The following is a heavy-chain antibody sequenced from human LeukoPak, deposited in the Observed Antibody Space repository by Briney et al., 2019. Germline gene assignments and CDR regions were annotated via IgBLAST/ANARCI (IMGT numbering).Heavy chain of an antibody. CDR1: GGSISSSSYY. CDR3: ASRYCSGGSCYFFVENAFDI. J-gene: IGHJ3*02. D-gene: IGHD2-15*01. V-gene: IGHV4-39*07. CDR2: IYYSGST. Sequence: PSETLSLTCTVSGGSISSSSYYWGWIRQPPGKGLEWIGSIYYSGSTYYNPSLKSRVTISVDTSKNQFSLKLSSVTAADTAVYYCASRYCSGGSCYFFVENAFDIWGQGTMVTVSS.